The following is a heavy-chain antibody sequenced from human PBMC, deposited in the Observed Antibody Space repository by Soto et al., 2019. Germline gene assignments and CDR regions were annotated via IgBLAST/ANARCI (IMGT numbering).Heavy chain of an antibody. CDR2: IWYDGRKK. D-gene: IGHD2-15*01. CDR3: ARDESDCSCGSCYFSFDY. J-gene: IGHJ4*02. V-gene: IGHV3-33*01. Sequence: PGGSLRLSCAASGFTFSSYGMHWVRQAPGKGLEWVAVIWYDGRKKYSAESVQGRFTVSRDNSKNTLYLQMNSLRAEDTAVYYCARDESDCSCGSCYFSFDYWGQGTLVTVSS. CDR1: GFTFSSYG.